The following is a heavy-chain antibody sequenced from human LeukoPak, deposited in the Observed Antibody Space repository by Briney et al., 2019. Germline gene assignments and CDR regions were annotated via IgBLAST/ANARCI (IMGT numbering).Heavy chain of an antibody. J-gene: IGHJ4*02. Sequence: GGSLRLSCAASGFSFNDYYMNWVRQAPGKGLEWVAVISYDGSNKYYADSVKGRFTISRDNSKNTLYLQMNSLRAEDTAVYYCARGYVWGSYRPYYFDYWGQGTLVTVSS. D-gene: IGHD3-16*02. CDR1: GFSFNDYY. V-gene: IGHV3-30-3*01. CDR3: ARGYVWGSYRPYYFDY. CDR2: ISYDGSNK.